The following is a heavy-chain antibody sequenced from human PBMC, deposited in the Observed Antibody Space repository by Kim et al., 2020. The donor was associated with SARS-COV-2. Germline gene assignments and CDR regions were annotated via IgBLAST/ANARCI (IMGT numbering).Heavy chain of an antibody. J-gene: IGHJ4*02. CDR1: GGSISSYY. CDR2: IYYSGST. D-gene: IGHD5-18*01. CDR3: ARDPGYSYGSFDY. Sequence: SETLSLTCTVSGGSISSYYWSWIRQPPGKGLEWIGYIYYSGSTNYNPSLKSRVTISVDTSKNQFSLKLSSVTAADTAVYYCARDPGYSYGSFDYWGQGTLVTVSS. V-gene: IGHV4-59*01.